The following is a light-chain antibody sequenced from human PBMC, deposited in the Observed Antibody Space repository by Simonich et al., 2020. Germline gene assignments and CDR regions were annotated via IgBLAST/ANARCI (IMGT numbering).Light chain of an antibody. CDR2: STS. CDR3: LLYYGGAHWV. CDR1: TGAVTSGYY. V-gene: IGLV7-43*01. J-gene: IGLJ3*02. Sequence: QTVVTQEPSLTVSPGGTVTITCASSTGAVTSGYYPNWFQQKPGQAPRALIDSTSNKHSWTPARFSGSLLGGKAALTLSGVQPEDEAEYYCLLYYGGAHWVFGGGTKLTVL.